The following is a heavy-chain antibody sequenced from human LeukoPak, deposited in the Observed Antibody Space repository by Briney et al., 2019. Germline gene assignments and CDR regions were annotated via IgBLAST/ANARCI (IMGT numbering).Heavy chain of an antibody. V-gene: IGHV3-23*01. D-gene: IGHD6-19*01. CDR3: AKDRSSGWYGGFDY. Sequence: GGSLRLFCAASGFTFTSYAMSWVRQAPGKGLEWVSVISGSGGSTYYADSVKGRFTISRDNSKNTLYLQMNSLRAEDTAVYYCAKDRSSGWYGGFDYWGQGTLVTVSS. CDR1: GFTFTSYA. J-gene: IGHJ4*02. CDR2: ISGSGGST.